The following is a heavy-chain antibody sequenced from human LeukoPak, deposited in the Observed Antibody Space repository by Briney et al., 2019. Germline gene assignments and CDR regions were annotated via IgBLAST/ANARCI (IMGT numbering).Heavy chain of an antibody. D-gene: IGHD3-22*01. Sequence: ASVKVSCKASGYTFTSYGISWVRQAPGQGLEWMGWISAYNGNTNYAQKLQGRVTMTTDTSTSTAYMELRSLRSDDTAVYYCARGLYDSSGYYYYYYVDVWGKGTTVTVSS. CDR3: ARGLYDSSGYYYYYYVDV. J-gene: IGHJ6*03. CDR2: ISAYNGNT. V-gene: IGHV1-18*01. CDR1: GYTFTSYG.